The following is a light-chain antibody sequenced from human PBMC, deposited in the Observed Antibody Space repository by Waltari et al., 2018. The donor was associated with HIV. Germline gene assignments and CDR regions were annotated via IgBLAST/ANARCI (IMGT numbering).Light chain of an antibody. CDR2: KDS. Sequence: SYELTHPPSVSVSPGQTARITCSGDALTKQYAYWYQQKPGQAPVVMIYKDSERPSGIPERFSGSSSGTTVTLTISGVQAEDEADYYCQSADSSGTHYVFGTGTKVTVL. CDR3: QSADSSGTHYV. V-gene: IGLV3-25*03. J-gene: IGLJ1*01. CDR1: ALTKQY.